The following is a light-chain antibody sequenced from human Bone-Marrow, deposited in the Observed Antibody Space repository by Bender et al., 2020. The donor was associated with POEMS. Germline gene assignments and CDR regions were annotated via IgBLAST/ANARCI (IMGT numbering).Light chain of an antibody. Sequence: QSVLTQPPSASGTPGQRVTISCSGSSSKFGSYPVNWYQQLPGAAPKLVIFNNSQRPSGVPDRFSGSNSGTSASLAISGLLSDDEADFYCATWDDSLNGWVFGGGTMLTVL. CDR1: SSKFGSYP. V-gene: IGLV1-44*01. CDR2: NNS. CDR3: ATWDDSLNGWV. J-gene: IGLJ3*02.